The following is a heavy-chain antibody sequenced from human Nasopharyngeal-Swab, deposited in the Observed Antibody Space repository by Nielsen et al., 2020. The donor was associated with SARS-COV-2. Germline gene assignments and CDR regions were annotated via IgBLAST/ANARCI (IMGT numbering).Heavy chain of an antibody. D-gene: IGHD6-13*01. V-gene: IGHV3-7*01. CDR2: IKQDGSEK. Sequence: GGSLRLSCAASGFILSSYWMSWVRQAPGKGLEWVANIKQDGSEKYYVDSVKGRFTISRDNAKNSLYLQMNSLRAEDTAVYYCATCGGSSWYFDYWGQGTLVTVSS. CDR1: GFILSSYW. J-gene: IGHJ4*02. CDR3: ATCGGSSWYFDY.